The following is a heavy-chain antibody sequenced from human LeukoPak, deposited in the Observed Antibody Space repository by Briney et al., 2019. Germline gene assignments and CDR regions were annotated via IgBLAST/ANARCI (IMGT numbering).Heavy chain of an antibody. CDR2: IKQDGSEK. CDR1: GFTFSSYW. D-gene: IGHD2-2*02. Sequence: GGSLRLSCAASGFTFSSYWMSWVRQAPGKGLEWVANIKQDGSEKYYVDSVKGRFTISRDNAKNSLYLQMNSLRAEDTAVYYCARENIVVVPAAIRYYYYMDVWGKGTTVTVSS. CDR3: ARENIVVVPAAIRYYYYMDV. V-gene: IGHV3-7*01. J-gene: IGHJ6*03.